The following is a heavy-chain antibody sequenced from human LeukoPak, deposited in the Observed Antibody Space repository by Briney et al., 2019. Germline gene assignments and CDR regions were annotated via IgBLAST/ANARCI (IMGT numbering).Heavy chain of an antibody. Sequence: SETLSLTCTVSGGSIGSYFWSWIRQPPGKGLEWIGYVYYSGSTNYNPSLKSRVAISVDTSKNQFSLKLTSVTAADTAVYYCASKRHASASGAFDIAGQGTMVTVSS. CDR3: ASKRHASASGAFDI. J-gene: IGHJ3*02. CDR2: VYYSGST. D-gene: IGHD3-10*01. CDR1: GGSIGSYF. V-gene: IGHV4-59*12.